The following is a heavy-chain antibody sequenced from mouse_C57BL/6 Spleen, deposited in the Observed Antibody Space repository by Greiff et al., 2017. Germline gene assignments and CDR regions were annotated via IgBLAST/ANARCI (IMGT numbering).Heavy chain of an antibody. D-gene: IGHD2-1*01. CDR2: IYPSSGNT. V-gene: IGHV1-81*01. CDR3: ARADDGNVYYFDY. Sequence: QVQLQQSGAELVRPGASVKLSCKASGYTFTSYGMRWVKQRPGQGLEWIGEIYPSSGNTYYNEKFKGKATLTADKSSSTAYMQLRSLTSEDSAVYFCARADDGNVYYFDYWGQGTTLTVSS. CDR1: GYTFTSYG. J-gene: IGHJ2*01.